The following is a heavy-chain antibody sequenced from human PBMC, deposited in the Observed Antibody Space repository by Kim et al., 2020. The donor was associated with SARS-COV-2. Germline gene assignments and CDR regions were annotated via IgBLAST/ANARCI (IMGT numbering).Heavy chain of an antibody. D-gene: IGHD3-22*01. CDR2: ISYDGSNK. CDR1: GFTFSSYG. V-gene: IGHV3-33*05. Sequence: GGSLRLSCAASGFTFSSYGMHWVRQAPGKGLEWVAVISYDGSNKYYADSVKGRFTISRDNSKNTLYLQMNSLRAEDTAVYYCASRQGDYDSSGYYYVGAFGAFDIWAQGTMVTVSS. J-gene: IGHJ3*02. CDR3: ASRQGDYDSSGYYYVGAFGAFDI.